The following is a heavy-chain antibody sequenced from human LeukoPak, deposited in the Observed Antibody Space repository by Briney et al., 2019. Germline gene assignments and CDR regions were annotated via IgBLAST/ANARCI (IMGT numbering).Heavy chain of an antibody. CDR2: INHGGTT. CDR3: ARLSSSWILDY. Sequence: SETLSLTCAVYGGSFSDYYWSWIRQPPGKGLEWIGEINHGGTTNYNPSLKSRVTISVDTSKNQFSLNLNSVTAADTAVYYCARLSSSWILDYWGQGTLVTVSS. V-gene: IGHV4-34*01. CDR1: GGSFSDYY. D-gene: IGHD6-13*01. J-gene: IGHJ4*02.